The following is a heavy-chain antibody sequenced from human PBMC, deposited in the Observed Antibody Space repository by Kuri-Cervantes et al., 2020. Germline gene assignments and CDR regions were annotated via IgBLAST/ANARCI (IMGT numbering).Heavy chain of an antibody. CDR3: ARQMSTYSSGYAYFDY. J-gene: IGHJ4*02. CDR2: ISAYNGNT. CDR1: GYTVTSYG. Sequence: SVKVSCKASGYTVTSYGISWVRQAPGQGLEWMGGISAYNGNTNYAQKLQGRVTMTTDTSTSTAYMELRSLRSDDTAVYYCARQMSTYSSGYAYFDYWGQGTLVTVSS. D-gene: IGHD6-19*01. V-gene: IGHV1-18*01.